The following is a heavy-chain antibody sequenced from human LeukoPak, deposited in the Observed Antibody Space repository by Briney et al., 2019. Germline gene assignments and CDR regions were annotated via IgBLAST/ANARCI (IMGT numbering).Heavy chain of an antibody. CDR2: IIPIFGTA. CDR3: ARQASSGSYDYYYYGMDV. Sequence: GASVKVSCKASGGTFSSYAISWVRQAPGQGLEWMGGIIPIFGTANYAQKFQGRVTITADESTSTAYMELSSLRSEDTAVYYCARQASSGSYDYYYYGMDVWGQGTTVTVSS. V-gene: IGHV1-69*13. D-gene: IGHD1-26*01. CDR1: GGTFSSYA. J-gene: IGHJ6*02.